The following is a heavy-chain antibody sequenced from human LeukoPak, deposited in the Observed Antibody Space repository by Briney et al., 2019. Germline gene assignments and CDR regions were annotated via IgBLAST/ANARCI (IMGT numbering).Heavy chain of an antibody. J-gene: IGHJ4*02. CDR3: ASEKGSAAPLDY. V-gene: IGHV4-4*02. CDR1: GGSISSSNW. CDR2: IYHSGST. D-gene: IGHD3-10*01. Sequence: SETLSLTCAVPGGSISSSNWWSWVRQPPGKGLEWIGEIYHSGSTNYNPSLKSRVTISVDKSKNQFSLKLSSVTAADTAVYYCASEKGSAAPLDYWGQGTLVTVSS.